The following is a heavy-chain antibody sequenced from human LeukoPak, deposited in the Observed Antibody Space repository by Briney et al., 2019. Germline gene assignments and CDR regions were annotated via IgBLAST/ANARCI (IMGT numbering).Heavy chain of an antibody. CDR2: TYYRSKWFN. V-gene: IGHV6-1*01. J-gene: IGHJ4*02. CDR1: GDSVSSNSTA. Sequence: SQTLSLTCAISGDSVSSNSTAWNWIRQAPSGGLEWLGRTYYRSKWFNDYAVSVKSRITINPDTSKNQCSLQLNSVTPEDTAVYYCARGYSYGYLDWGQGTLVTVSS. D-gene: IGHD5-18*01. CDR3: ARGYSYGYLD.